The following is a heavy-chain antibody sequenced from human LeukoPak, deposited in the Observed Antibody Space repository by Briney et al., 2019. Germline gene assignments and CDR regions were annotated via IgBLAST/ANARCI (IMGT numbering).Heavy chain of an antibody. CDR2: ISGSGGST. Sequence: PGGSLRLSCAASGFTFSSYAMSWVRQAPGKGLEWVSAISGSGGSTYYADSVKGRFTISRDNSKNTLYLQMNSLRAEDTAVYYCAKDPQTGDRGYYYYYMDVWGKGTTVTVSS. CDR1: GFTFSSYA. CDR3: AKDPQTGDRGYYYYYMDV. V-gene: IGHV3-23*01. D-gene: IGHD7-27*01. J-gene: IGHJ6*03.